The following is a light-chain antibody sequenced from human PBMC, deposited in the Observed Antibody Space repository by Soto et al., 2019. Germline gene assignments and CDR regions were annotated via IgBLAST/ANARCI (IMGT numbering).Light chain of an antibody. CDR1: QRISSW. CDR3: QQYNSYPCT. CDR2: KAS. Sequence: DIQMTQSPSTLSASVGDRVTITCRASQRISSWLAWYQQKPGKAPKLLIYKASSLASGVPSRFSGSGSGTECTLTISSLQPDDFANYYCQQYNSYPCTFGQGTKVEIK. V-gene: IGKV1-5*03. J-gene: IGKJ1*01.